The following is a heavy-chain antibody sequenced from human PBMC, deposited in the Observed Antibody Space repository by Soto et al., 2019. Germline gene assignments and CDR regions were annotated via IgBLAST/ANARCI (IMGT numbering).Heavy chain of an antibody. Sequence: ASVKVSCKASGYTFTSYGISWVRQAPVQGLEWMGWISAYNGNTNYAQKLQGRVTMTTDTSTSTAYMELRSLRSDDTAVYYCARGRRDTVLMVYANYYGMDVWGQGTTVPVSS. CDR3: ARGRRDTVLMVYANYYGMDV. V-gene: IGHV1-18*04. D-gene: IGHD2-8*01. J-gene: IGHJ6*02. CDR2: ISAYNGNT. CDR1: GYTFTSYG.